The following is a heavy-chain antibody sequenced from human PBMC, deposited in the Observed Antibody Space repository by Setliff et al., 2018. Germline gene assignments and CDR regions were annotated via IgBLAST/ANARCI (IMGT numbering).Heavy chain of an antibody. J-gene: IGHJ6*03. D-gene: IGHD3-3*01. V-gene: IGHV4-61*09. CDR3: ARMSGFQYIDV. Sequence: SETLSLTCTVSGDPMSSRRYYWAWIRQPAGKGLEWIGQIYTSWSTNYNPSLKSRVTISLGTSKNQFSLSLTSVTAEDTAVYYCARMSGFQYIDVWDKGTTVTVSS. CDR1: GDPMSSRRYY. CDR2: IYTSWST.